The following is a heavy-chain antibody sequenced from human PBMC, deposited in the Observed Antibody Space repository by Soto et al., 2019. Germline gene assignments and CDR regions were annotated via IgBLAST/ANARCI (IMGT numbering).Heavy chain of an antibody. D-gene: IGHD2-2*01. CDR1: GGTFSSYT. CDR2: IIPILGIA. Sequence: SVKVSCKASGGTFSSYTISWVRQAPGQGLEWMGRIIPILGIANYAQKFQGWVTMTRDTSISTAYMELSRLRSDDTAVYYCARGGIVVVPAANWFDPWGQGTLVTVSS. J-gene: IGHJ5*02. CDR3: ARGGIVVVPAANWFDP. V-gene: IGHV1-69*02.